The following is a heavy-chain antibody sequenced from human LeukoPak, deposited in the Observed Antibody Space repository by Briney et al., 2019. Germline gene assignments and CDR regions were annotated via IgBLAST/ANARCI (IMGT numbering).Heavy chain of an antibody. CDR3: ARQRIVGATRDFDY. D-gene: IGHD1-26*01. Sequence: PSETLSLTCTVSGGSISGYYWSWIRQPPGKGLECIGYIYYSGSTNYNPSLKSRVTISVDTSKNQFSLRLSSVTAADTAVYYCARQRIVGATRDFDYWGQGTLVTVSS. V-gene: IGHV4-59*08. CDR2: IYYSGST. CDR1: GGSISGYY. J-gene: IGHJ4*02.